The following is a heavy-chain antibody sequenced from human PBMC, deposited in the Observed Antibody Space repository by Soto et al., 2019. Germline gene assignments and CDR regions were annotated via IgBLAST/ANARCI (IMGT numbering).Heavy chain of an antibody. D-gene: IGHD3-22*01. V-gene: IGHV1-69*13. CDR3: ARGSYYDSSGYYGPLYY. CDR2: IIPIFGTA. J-gene: IGHJ4*02. Sequence: GASVKVSCKASGGTFSSYAISWVRQAPGQGLEWMGGIIPIFGTANYAQKFQGRVTITADESTSTAYMELSSLRSEDTAVYYCARGSYYDSSGYYGPLYYWGQGTLVTVSS. CDR1: GGTFSSYA.